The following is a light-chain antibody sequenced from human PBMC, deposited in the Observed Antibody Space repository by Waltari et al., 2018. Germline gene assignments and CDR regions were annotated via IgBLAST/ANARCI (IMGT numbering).Light chain of an antibody. CDR3: QQRSSWPLLT. Sequence: EIVLTQSPATLSLSQGERGTLSCRASQSVSSYLAWYQQKPGHAPRLLIYDASNRATGIPARFSGSGSGTDFTLTISSLEPEDFAVYYCQQRSSWPLLTFGGGTKVEIK. CDR1: QSVSSY. V-gene: IGKV3-11*01. CDR2: DAS. J-gene: IGKJ4*01.